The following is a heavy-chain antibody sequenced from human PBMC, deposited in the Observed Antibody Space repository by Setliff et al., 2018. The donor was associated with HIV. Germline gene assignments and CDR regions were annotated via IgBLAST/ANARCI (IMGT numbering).Heavy chain of an antibody. CDR1: GGSFSGYY. CDR3: ARWSLVGATADY. J-gene: IGHJ4*02. V-gene: IGHV4-34*01. CDR2: INHSGST. Sequence: SETLSLTCAVYGGSFSGYYWSWIRQPPGKGLEWIGEINHSGSTNYNPSLKSRVTISVDTSKNQFSLKLSSVTAADTAVYYCARWSLVGATADYWGQGTLVTVSS. D-gene: IGHD1-26*01.